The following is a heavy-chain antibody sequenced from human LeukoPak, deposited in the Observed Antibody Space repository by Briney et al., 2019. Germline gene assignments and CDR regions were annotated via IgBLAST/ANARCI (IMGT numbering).Heavy chain of an antibody. CDR1: GGSVTSYGYY. CDR3: ARHGHGATFDY. V-gene: IGHV4-39*01. D-gene: IGHD4-17*01. CDR2: ISYGGTT. Sequence: SETLSLTCAVSGGSVTSYGYYWGWIRQPPGKGLEWIGSISYGGTTYFNPSLQSRVTISVDTSKNQFSLNLGSVTAADTALYYCARHGHGATFDYWGQGTLVTVSS. J-gene: IGHJ4*02.